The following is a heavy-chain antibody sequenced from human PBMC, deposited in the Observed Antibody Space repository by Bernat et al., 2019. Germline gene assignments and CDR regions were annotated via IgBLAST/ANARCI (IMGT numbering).Heavy chain of an antibody. V-gene: IGHV3-23*01. CDR1: GFTFSSYA. CDR3: AKDRVYCSGGSCPLEWYFDL. J-gene: IGHJ2*01. D-gene: IGHD2-15*01. Sequence: EVQLLESGGGLVQPGGSLRLSCAASGFTFSSYAMSWVRQAPGKGLEWVSAISGSGGSTYYADSVKGRFTISRDNSKNTRYLQMNSLSAEDTAVYYCAKDRVYCSGGSCPLEWYFDLWGRGTLVTVSS. CDR2: ISGSGGST.